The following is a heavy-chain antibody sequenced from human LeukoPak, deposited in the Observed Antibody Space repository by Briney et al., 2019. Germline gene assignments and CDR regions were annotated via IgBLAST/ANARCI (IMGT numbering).Heavy chain of an antibody. Sequence: PSETLSLTCIVSGDSISFHFWSWIRQPPGKGLEWIGHTYYGGSTDYNPSLASRVTVSADTSKNQFSLKLSSVTAADTAVYYCATLGRAAGNAFDIWGQGTVVIVSS. J-gene: IGHJ3*02. D-gene: IGHD1-26*01. CDR2: TYYGGST. CDR3: ATLGRAAGNAFDI. V-gene: IGHV4-59*11. CDR1: GDSISFHF.